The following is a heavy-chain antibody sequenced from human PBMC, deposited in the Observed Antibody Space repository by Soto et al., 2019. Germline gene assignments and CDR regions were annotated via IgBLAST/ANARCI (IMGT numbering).Heavy chain of an antibody. Sequence: SETLSLTCTVSGGSISSYYWSWIRQPPGKGLEWIGYIYYSGSTNYNPSLKSRVTISVDTSKNQFSLTLSSVTAADTAVYYCARSLGAKQRSLDHWGQGTLVTVSS. D-gene: IGHD6-25*01. CDR1: GGSISSYY. J-gene: IGHJ4*02. CDR3: ARSLGAKQRSLDH. V-gene: IGHV4-59*01. CDR2: IYYSGST.